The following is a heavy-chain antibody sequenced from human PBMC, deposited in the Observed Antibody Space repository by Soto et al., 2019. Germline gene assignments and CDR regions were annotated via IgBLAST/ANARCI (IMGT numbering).Heavy chain of an antibody. Sequence: PSETLSLTCAVYGGSFSGYYWSWIRQPPGKGLEWIGEINHSGSTNYNPSLKSRVTISVDTSKNQFSLKLSSVTAADTAVYYCALFNSSGYSVDYWGQGTLVTVS. D-gene: IGHD3-22*01. CDR1: GGSFSGYY. CDR2: INHSGST. CDR3: ALFNSSGYSVDY. J-gene: IGHJ4*02. V-gene: IGHV4-34*01.